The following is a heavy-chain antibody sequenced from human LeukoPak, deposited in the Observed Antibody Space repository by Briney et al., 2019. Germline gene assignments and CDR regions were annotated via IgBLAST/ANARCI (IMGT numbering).Heavy chain of an antibody. Sequence: GGSLRLSCAASGFIFSSYSMNWVRQAPGKGLEWVANINQDGSDENYVDSVKGRFTISRDDAKNSLYLQMSSLRAEDTAVYYCARESTRERPGCWGQGTLVTVSS. D-gene: IGHD1-1*01. CDR2: INQDGSDE. CDR3: ARESTRERPGC. CDR1: GFIFSSYS. V-gene: IGHV3-7*01. J-gene: IGHJ4*02.